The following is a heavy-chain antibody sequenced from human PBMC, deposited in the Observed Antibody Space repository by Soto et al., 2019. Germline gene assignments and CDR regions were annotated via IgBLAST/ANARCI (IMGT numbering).Heavy chain of an antibody. CDR2: IIPIFGTA. J-gene: IGHJ6*02. CDR1: GGTFSSYA. CDR3: ARSQGGSSSLDIYYYYYYGMDV. Sequence: QVQLVQSGAEVKKPGSSVKVSCKAPGGTFSSYAISWVRQAPGQGLEWMGGIIPIFGTAKYAQKFQGRVTITADESTSTGYMELSSLRSEATAVYYCARSQGGSSSLDIYYYYYYGMDVWGQGNTVNVSS. V-gene: IGHV1-69*01. D-gene: IGHD2-15*01.